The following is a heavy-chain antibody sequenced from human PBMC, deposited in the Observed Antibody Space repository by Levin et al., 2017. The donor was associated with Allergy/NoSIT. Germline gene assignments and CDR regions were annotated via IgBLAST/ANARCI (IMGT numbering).Heavy chain of an antibody. V-gene: IGHV1-46*01. J-gene: IGHJ4*02. CDR3: ARFCDYSYGSLCH. CDR2: IDPSGGTT. CDR1: GYTFTKRY. Sequence: PGGSLRPSCKASGYTFTKRYMHWIRQASGQGLEWMGFIDPSGGTTSYAQDFKGRITMTRDTSTTTVYMELSSLRSDDTAVYYCARFCDYSYGSLCHWGQGTLVTVSS. D-gene: IGHD5-18*01.